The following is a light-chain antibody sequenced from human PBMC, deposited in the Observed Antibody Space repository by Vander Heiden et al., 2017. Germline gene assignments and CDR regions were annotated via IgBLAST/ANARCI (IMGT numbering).Light chain of an antibody. CDR3: APWDDSLNGYV. CDR1: SSNIRSNT. CDR2: SND. V-gene: IGLV1-44*01. J-gene: IGLJ1*01. Sequence: QSVLTQPPSASGTPGQRVTISCSGSSSNIRSNTVNWYQQLPGTAPKLLIYSNDQRPSGVPDRFSGSKSGTSASLAISGLQSEDEADYYCAPWDDSLNGYVFATGTKVTVL.